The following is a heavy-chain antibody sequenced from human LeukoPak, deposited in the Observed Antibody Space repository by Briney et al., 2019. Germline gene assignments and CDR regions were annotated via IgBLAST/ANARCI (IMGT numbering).Heavy chain of an antibody. CDR2: INQDGSEK. V-gene: IGHV3-7*01. CDR1: GFTFSSYW. Sequence: PGGSLRLSCAASGFTFSSYWMIWVRQAPGKGLEWVANINQDGSEKFYVDSVRGRFTISRDNAKNSLYLQMNSLRAEDTAVYYCAELGITMIGGVWGKGTTVTISS. D-gene: IGHD3-10*02. J-gene: IGHJ6*04. CDR3: AELGITMIGGV.